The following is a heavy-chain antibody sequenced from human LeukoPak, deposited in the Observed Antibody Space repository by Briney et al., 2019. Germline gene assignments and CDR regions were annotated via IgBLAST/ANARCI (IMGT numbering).Heavy chain of an antibody. D-gene: IGHD2-2*01. J-gene: IGHJ4*02. CDR3: ARGGGGVVPAALRIDY. Sequence: GGSLRLSCAASEFTFSSYWMSWVRQAPGKGLEWVAVISYDGSNKYYADSVKGRFTVSRDNSKNTLYLQMNSLRAEDTAVYYCARGGGGVVPAALRIDYWGQGTLVTVSS. CDR2: ISYDGSNK. CDR1: EFTFSSYW. V-gene: IGHV3-30*03.